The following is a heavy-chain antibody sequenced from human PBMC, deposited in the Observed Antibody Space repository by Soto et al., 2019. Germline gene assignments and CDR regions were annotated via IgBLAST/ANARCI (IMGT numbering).Heavy chain of an antibody. Sequence: SETLSLTCTVSGGSISSSSYYWGWIRQPPGKGLEWIGSIYYSGSTYYNPSLKSRVTISVDTSKNQFSLKLSSVTAADTAVYYCARAVARGVKTIYYYYGMDVWGQGTTVTVSS. CDR3: ARAVARGVKTIYYYYGMDV. V-gene: IGHV4-39*01. D-gene: IGHD3-10*01. CDR2: IYYSGST. J-gene: IGHJ6*02. CDR1: GGSISSSSYY.